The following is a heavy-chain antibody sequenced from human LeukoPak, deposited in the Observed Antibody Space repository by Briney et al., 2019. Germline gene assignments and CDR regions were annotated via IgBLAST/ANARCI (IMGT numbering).Heavy chain of an antibody. Sequence: GGSLRLSCAASGFTFSSYWMSWVRQAPGKGLEWVANIKQDGSEKYYVDSVKGRFTISRDNAKNSLYLQMNSLGAEDTAVYYCARGGSSSWYNLDYWGQGTLVTVSS. V-gene: IGHV3-7*01. CDR2: IKQDGSEK. J-gene: IGHJ4*02. D-gene: IGHD6-13*01. CDR3: ARGGSSSWYNLDY. CDR1: GFTFSSYW.